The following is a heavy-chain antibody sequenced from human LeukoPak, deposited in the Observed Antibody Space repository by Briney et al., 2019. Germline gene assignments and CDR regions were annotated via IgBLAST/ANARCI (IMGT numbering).Heavy chain of an antibody. V-gene: IGHV4-38-2*02. CDR2: IYHSGST. CDR1: GYSISSGYY. J-gene: IGHJ5*02. Sequence: SSETLSLTCTVSGYSISSGYYWGWIRQPPGKGLEWIGSIYHSGSTYYNPSLKSRVTISVYTSKNQFSLKLSSVTAADTAVYYCARDRYWFGPWGQGTLVTVSS. CDR3: ARDRYWFGP.